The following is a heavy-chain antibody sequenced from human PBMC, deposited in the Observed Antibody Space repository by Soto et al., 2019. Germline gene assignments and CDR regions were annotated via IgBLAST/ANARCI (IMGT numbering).Heavy chain of an antibody. CDR3: AASIFYYGMDV. Sequence: PGESLKISCEASGYTFTNYWIGWVRQMPGKGLEWMGIIYPGDSDTKYNPSFQGQVTISADKSITTTYLRWTSLKASDTAIYYCAASIFYYGMDVWGQGTTVTVSS. CDR1: GYTFTNYW. CDR2: IYPGDSDT. J-gene: IGHJ6*02. V-gene: IGHV5-51*01.